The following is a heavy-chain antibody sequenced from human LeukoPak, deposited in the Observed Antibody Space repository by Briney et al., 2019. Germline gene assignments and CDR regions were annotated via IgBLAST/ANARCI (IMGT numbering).Heavy chain of an antibody. J-gene: IGHJ4*02. CDR2: ISSSSSYI. CDR1: GFTFSSYS. D-gene: IGHD2-2*01. V-gene: IGHV3-21*01. Sequence: PGGSLRLSCAASGFTFSSYSMNWVRQAPGKGLEWVSSISSSSSYIYYADSVKGRFTISRDNGKNSLYLQMNSLRAEDTAVYYCARDVMGSSTSCYAIDYWGQGTLVTVSS. CDR3: ARDVMGSSTSCYAIDY.